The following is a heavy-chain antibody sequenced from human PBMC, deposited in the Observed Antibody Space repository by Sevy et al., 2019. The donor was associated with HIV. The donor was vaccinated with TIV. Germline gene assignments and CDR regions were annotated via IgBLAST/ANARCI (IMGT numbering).Heavy chain of an antibody. D-gene: IGHD3-22*01. V-gene: IGHV4-31*03. CDR3: ARLYPDSSGYSDY. J-gene: IGHJ4*02. Sequence: SETLSLTCTVSGGSISSGGYYWSWIRQHPGKGLEWIGYIYYSGSTYYNPSLKSRVTISVDTSKNQFSLKLSSVTAADTGGYYWARLYPDSSGYSDYWGQGTLVTVSS. CDR1: GGSISSGGYY. CDR2: IYYSGST.